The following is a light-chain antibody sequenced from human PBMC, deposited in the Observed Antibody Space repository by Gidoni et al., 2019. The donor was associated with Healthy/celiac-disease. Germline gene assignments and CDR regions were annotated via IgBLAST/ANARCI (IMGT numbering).Light chain of an antibody. V-gene: IGKV1-5*03. CDR3: QQYNSYPWT. Sequence: ITCRASQSISSWLAWYQQKPGKAPKLLIYKASSLESGVPSRFSGSGSGTEFTLTISSLQPDDFATYYCQQYNSYPWTFGQGTKVEIK. J-gene: IGKJ1*01. CDR2: KAS. CDR1: QSISSW.